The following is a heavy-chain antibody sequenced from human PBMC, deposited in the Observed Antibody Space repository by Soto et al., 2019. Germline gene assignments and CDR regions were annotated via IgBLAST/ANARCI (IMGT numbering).Heavy chain of an antibody. CDR2: ISGSGGST. V-gene: IGHV3-23*01. Sequence: PGGSLRLSCAASGFTFSSYAMSWVRQAPGKGLEWVSAISGSGGSTYYADSVKGRFTISRDNSKNTLYLQMNSLRAEDTAVYYCAKPNYYDSSGYYPTPFDYWGQGTLVTVSS. CDR1: GFTFSSYA. J-gene: IGHJ4*02. D-gene: IGHD3-22*01. CDR3: AKPNYYDSSGYYPTPFDY.